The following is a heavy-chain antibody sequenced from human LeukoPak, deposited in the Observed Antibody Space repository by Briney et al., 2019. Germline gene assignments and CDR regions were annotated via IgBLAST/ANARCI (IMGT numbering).Heavy chain of an antibody. CDR1: GGSFSGYY. D-gene: IGHD2-15*01. CDR3: ARGIVVVVATPYDAFDI. V-gene: IGHV4-34*01. Sequence: SETLSLTCAVYGGSFSGYYWSWIRQPPGKGLEWIGEINHSGSTNYNPSLKSRVTISVDTSKNQFSLKLSSVTAADTAVYYCARGIVVVVATPYDAFDIWGQGTMVTVSS. CDR2: INHSGST. J-gene: IGHJ3*02.